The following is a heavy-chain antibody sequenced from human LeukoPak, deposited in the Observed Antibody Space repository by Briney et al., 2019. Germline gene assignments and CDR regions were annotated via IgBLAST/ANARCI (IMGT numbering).Heavy chain of an antibody. CDR1: GGSISSYY. Sequence: PSETLSLTCTVSGGSISSYYWSWIRQPAGKGLEWIGRIYTSGSTNYNPSLKSRVTMSVDTSKNQFSLKLSSVTAADTAVYYCAREIDNYGDYEAFDIWGQGTMVTVSS. J-gene: IGHJ3*02. D-gene: IGHD4-17*01. CDR3: AREIDNYGDYEAFDI. V-gene: IGHV4-4*07. CDR2: IYTSGST.